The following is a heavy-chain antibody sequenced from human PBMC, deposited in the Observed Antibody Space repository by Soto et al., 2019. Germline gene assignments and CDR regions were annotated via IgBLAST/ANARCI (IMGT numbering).Heavy chain of an antibody. D-gene: IGHD3-9*01. CDR3: ARRHDALTGPDAFDV. CDR2: IYYSGST. CDR1: GDSISSDGYY. J-gene: IGHJ3*01. V-gene: IGHV4-31*03. Sequence: QVQLQESGPGLVKASQTLSLTCTVSGDSISSDGYYLTWIRQHPGKGLEWIGDIYYSGSTSYNPYLERRVTMSVHTYDNQLTLKLLSVTAADTAVYYCARRHDALTGPDAFDVWGQGTKVTVSS.